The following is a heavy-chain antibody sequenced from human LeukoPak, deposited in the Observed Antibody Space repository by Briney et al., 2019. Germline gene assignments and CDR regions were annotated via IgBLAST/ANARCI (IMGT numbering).Heavy chain of an antibody. D-gene: IGHD3-9*01. V-gene: IGHV3-23*01. Sequence: GGSLRLSCAASGFNFGSYSMTWVRQAPGKGLEWVSVISADSATTFYADSVKGRFTISRDNSKNTLYLQMNSLRAEDTAVYYCAKVGPNYDILTGPDGDYFDYWGQGTLVTVSS. CDR1: GFNFGSYS. J-gene: IGHJ4*02. CDR3: AKVGPNYDILTGPDGDYFDY. CDR2: ISADSATT.